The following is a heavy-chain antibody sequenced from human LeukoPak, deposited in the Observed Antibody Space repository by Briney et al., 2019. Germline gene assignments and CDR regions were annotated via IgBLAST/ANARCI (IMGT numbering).Heavy chain of an antibody. J-gene: IGHJ3*02. CDR1: GGAISSYY. CDR3: AKSNGYGLVDI. V-gene: IGHV4-4*07. D-gene: IGHD3-10*01. CDR2: IYTSGST. Sequence: SETLSLTCTVYGGAISSYYWSWIRQPAGKGLEWIGRIYTSGSTNYNPSLKSRVTISLDTSRNQFSLKLNSVTAADTAVYYCAKSNGYGLVDIWGQGTMVTVSS.